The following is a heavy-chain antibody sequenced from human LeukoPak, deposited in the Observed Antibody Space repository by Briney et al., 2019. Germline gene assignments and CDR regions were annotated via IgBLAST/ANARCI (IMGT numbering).Heavy chain of an antibody. CDR3: ARAYYYYMDV. V-gene: IGHV4-59*01. CDR1: GGSISSYY. CDR2: IYYRGST. Sequence: PSETLSLTCTVSGGSISSYYWSWIRQPPGKGLEWIGYIYYRGSTNYNPSLKSRVTISVDTSKNQFSLKLSSVTAADTAVYYCARAYYYYMDVWGKGTTVTVSS. J-gene: IGHJ6*03.